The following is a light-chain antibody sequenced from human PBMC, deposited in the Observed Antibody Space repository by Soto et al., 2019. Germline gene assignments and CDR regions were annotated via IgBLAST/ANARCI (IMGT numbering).Light chain of an antibody. J-gene: IGKJ1*01. V-gene: IGKV1-39*01. CDR1: RRIDID. Sequence: DIQMTQSPSSLSASVGDRVTITCRASRRIDIDLNWYQQKPGKAPKLLISAASTLQSGVPSRFSGSGSGTEFTLSISSLQPEDFATYYCQQSYNTPPWTFGQGTKVEIK. CDR3: QQSYNTPPWT. CDR2: AAS.